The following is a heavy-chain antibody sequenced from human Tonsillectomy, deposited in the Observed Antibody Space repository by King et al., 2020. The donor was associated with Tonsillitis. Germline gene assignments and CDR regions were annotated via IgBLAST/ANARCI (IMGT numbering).Heavy chain of an antibody. V-gene: IGHV3-30*18. CDR2: ISYDGSGK. Sequence: VQLVESGGGVVQPGRSLRLSCAASGFTFSSYGMHWLRQAPGKGLEWVAVISYDGSGKDYADSVKGRFTISRDNSKNTLNLQMNSLRVEDTAMYYCAKDTSSGWSNVPDYWGQGTLVTVSS. J-gene: IGHJ4*02. D-gene: IGHD6-19*01. CDR1: GFTFSSYG. CDR3: AKDTSSGWSNVPDY.